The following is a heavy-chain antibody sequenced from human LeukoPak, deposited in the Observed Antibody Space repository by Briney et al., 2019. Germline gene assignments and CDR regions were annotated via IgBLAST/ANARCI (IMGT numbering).Heavy chain of an antibody. V-gene: IGHV4-4*02. CDR2: IYHSGST. J-gene: IGHJ4*02. CDR1: GGSISSSNW. D-gene: IGHD1-26*01. CDR3: AREGVGATKEGSFDY. Sequence: SETLSLTCAVSGGSISSSNWWSWVRQPPGKGREWIGEIYHSGSTNYNPSLKSRVTISVDKSKNQFSLKLSSVTAADTAVYYCAREGVGATKEGSFDYWGQGTLVTVSS.